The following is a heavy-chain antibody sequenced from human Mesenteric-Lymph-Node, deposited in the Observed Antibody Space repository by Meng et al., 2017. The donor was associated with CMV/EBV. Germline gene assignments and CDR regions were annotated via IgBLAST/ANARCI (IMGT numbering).Heavy chain of an antibody. CDR3: ARGSSYDILTGYFDY. Sequence: QVQVHQWGAGRLKPSEPLSVTCAVYGGSFSGYYWNWIRQSPEKGLEWIGEINHSGSTTYNPSFTSRIIISVDTSTNQISLNMSSVTAADTAVYYCARGSSYDILTGYFDYWGQGALVTVSS. V-gene: IGHV4-34*01. J-gene: IGHJ4*02. CDR1: GGSFSGYY. CDR2: INHSGST. D-gene: IGHD3-9*01.